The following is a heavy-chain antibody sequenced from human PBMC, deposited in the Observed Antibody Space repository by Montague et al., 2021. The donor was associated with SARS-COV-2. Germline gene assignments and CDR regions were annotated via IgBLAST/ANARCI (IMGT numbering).Heavy chain of an antibody. CDR3: ARGFDY. V-gene: IGHV4-59*01. CDR1: GGSISSYY. J-gene: IGHJ4*02. Sequence: SQTLSLTCTVSGGSISSYYWSWIRQPPGKGLEWIGYIYYSGSTNYNPSLKSRVTISVDTSKNQFSLKLSSVTAADTAVYYRARGFDYWGQGTLVTVSS. CDR2: IYYSGST.